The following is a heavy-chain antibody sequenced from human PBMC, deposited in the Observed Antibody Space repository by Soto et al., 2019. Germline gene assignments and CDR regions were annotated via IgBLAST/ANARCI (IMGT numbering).Heavy chain of an antibody. CDR3: AKDGDYEYFDY. V-gene: IGHV3-23*01. D-gene: IGHD3-22*01. CDR1: GFSFSSYT. CDR2: INNNSGRK. Sequence: GRSLRLSCAASGFSFSSYTMNWVRQAPGKGLEWVSSINNNSGRKYYADSVKGRFTISRDNSKNTLFLQMNSLKAEDTAVYFCAKDGDYEYFDYWGQGTQVTVSS. J-gene: IGHJ4*02.